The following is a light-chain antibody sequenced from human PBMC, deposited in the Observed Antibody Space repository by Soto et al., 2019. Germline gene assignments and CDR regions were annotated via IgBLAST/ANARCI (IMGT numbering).Light chain of an antibody. CDR2: GSS. V-gene: IGKV3-20*01. J-gene: IGKJ2*01. Sequence: EVVLTQSPGTLSLSPGERATLSCRASQSVSNNYFAWYQQKPGQAPRLLIFGSSDRATGIPDRFSGSWSGTDFTLTIRRLEPEDFAVYYCQQYGSSPPYTFGQGTKLEIK. CDR1: QSVSNNY. CDR3: QQYGSSPPYT.